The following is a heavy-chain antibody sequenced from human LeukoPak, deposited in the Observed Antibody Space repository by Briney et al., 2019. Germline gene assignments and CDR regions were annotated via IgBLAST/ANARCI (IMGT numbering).Heavy chain of an antibody. D-gene: IGHD6-19*01. V-gene: IGHV3-23*01. CDR1: GFTFSSYA. Sequence: PGGSLRLSCAASGFTFSSYAMSWVRQAPGKGLEWVSAISGSGGTTYYADSVEGRFTISRDNSRNTLYLQMNSLRVEDTAVYYCAKDHHSSGSHFDYWGQGTLVTVSS. J-gene: IGHJ4*02. CDR2: ISGSGGTT. CDR3: AKDHHSSGSHFDY.